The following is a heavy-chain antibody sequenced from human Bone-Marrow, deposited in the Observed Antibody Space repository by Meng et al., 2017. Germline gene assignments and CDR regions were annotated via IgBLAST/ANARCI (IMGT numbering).Heavy chain of an antibody. J-gene: IGHJ6*02. CDR3: ARVRELLYYGMDV. CDR2: IWYDGSNK. V-gene: IGHV3-33*01. D-gene: IGHD1-26*01. CDR1: GFTFSSYG. Sequence: GESLKISCAASGFTFSSYGMHWVRQAPGKGLEWVAVIWYDGSNKYYADSVKGRFTISRDNSKNTLYLQMNSLRAEDTAVYYCARVRELLYYGMDVWGQGPTVTVSS.